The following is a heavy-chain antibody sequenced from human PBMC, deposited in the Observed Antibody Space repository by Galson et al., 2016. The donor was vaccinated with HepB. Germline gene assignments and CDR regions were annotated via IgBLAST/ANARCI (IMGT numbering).Heavy chain of an antibody. CDR3: ARDGQGRLGY. J-gene: IGHJ4*02. D-gene: IGHD3-16*01. CDR2: ISSTSDTI. V-gene: IGHV3-48*02. CDR1: GFTFSSYS. Sequence: SLRLSCAASGFTFSSYSMNWVRQAPGKGLAWVAYISSTSDTIYYADSVKGRITTSRDNDKNSLYRQLSNLRDDDPALYYWARDGQGRLGYWGQGTLVTVSS.